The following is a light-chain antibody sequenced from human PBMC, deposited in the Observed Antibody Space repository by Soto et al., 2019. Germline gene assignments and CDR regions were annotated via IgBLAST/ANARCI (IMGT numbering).Light chain of an antibody. Sequence: QSVLTQPPSASGAPGQRVTISCSGSSSNVGANPVNWYQHVPTTTPKLLIYTNTHRPSGVPDRFSGSKSGTSASLAISRLESEDDAYYYCANWGDRIIGPVFGTGTKVTVL. CDR1: SSNVGANP. V-gene: IGLV1-44*01. J-gene: IGLJ1*01. CDR3: ANWGDRIIGPV. CDR2: TNT.